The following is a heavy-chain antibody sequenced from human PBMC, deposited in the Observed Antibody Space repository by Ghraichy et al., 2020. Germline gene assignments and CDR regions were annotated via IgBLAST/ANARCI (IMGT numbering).Heavy chain of an antibody. CDR3: ARDNADAAYYYPYYGLDV. J-gene: IGHJ6*02. CDR2: MYIGGTT. V-gene: IGHV4-4*07. CDR1: GASIGNFY. Sequence: SETLSLTCTVSGASIGNFYWSWIRQTAGKGLEWIGRMYIGGTTNYNPSLKSRITMSVDTSKNQFSLKLSSVTAADAAIYYCARDNADAAYYYPYYGLDVWGQGTTVTVSS.